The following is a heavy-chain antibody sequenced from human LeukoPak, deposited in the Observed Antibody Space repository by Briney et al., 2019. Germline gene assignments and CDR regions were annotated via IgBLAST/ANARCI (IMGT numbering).Heavy chain of an antibody. J-gene: IGHJ6*02. CDR3: ARDSRIVVVPAAIGDNYYYYYGMDV. CDR2: IYYSGGT. CDR1: GGSISSYY. D-gene: IGHD2-2*02. Sequence: TSETLSLTCTVSGGSISSYYWSWIRQPPGKGLEWIGYIYYSGGTNYNPSLKSRVTISVDTSKNQFSLKLSSVTAADTAVYYCARDSRIVVVPAAIGDNYYYYYGMDVWGQGTTVTVSS. V-gene: IGHV4-59*01.